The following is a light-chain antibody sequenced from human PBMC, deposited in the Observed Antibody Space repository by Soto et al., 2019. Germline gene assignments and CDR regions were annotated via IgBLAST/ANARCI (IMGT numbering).Light chain of an antibody. Sequence: ETVVTQSPGTLSLSPGERATLSCRASQSVSSSYLAWYQQKPGQAPRLLIYDASSMATGIPDRFSGSGARTDSTLNIRRLERQDCVLYYCQQYVRSPPSWTFGQGTKVEI. CDR2: DAS. J-gene: IGKJ1*01. CDR1: QSVSSSY. CDR3: QQYVRSPPSWT. V-gene: IGKV3-20*01.